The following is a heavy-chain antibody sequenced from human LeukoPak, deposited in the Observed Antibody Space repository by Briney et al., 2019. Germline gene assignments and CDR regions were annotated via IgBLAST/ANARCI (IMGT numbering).Heavy chain of an antibody. J-gene: IGHJ4*02. CDR3: AREDMRIAVAGPFDY. D-gene: IGHD6-19*01. CDR1: GFTFSSYW. Sequence: GGSLRLSCAASGFTFSSYWMSWVRQAPGKGLEWVANIKQDGSEKYYVDSVKGRFTISRDNAKNSLYLQMNSLRAEDTAVYYCAREDMRIAVAGPFDYWGQGTLVTVSS. CDR2: IKQDGSEK. V-gene: IGHV3-7*01.